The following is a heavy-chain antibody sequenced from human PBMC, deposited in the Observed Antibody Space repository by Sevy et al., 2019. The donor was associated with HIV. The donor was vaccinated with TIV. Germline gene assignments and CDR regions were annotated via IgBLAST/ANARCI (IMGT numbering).Heavy chain of an antibody. CDR1: GFSFSSYG. J-gene: IGHJ5*02. CDR3: AKEKMLRETGTTLDA. CDR2: SWYDGNDN. V-gene: IGHV3-33*03. Sequence: GGSLRLSCVASGFSFSSYGMHWVRQAPGKGLEWVGISWYDGNDNYYANSVKGRFTISRDNSKNTLFLQMNNLGGDDTAVYYCAKEKMLRETGTTLDAWGQGTLVTVSS. D-gene: IGHD1-1*01.